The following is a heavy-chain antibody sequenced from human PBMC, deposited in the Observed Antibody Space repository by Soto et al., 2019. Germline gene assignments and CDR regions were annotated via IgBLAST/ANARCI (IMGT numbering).Heavy chain of an antibody. CDR1: GGSISSGGYY. CDR2: IYYSGST. J-gene: IGHJ4*02. CDR3: AISKIFGHTSLKPNYFDY. V-gene: IGHV4-31*03. D-gene: IGHD3-3*01. Sequence: SETLSLTCTVSGGSISSGGYYWSWIRQHPGKGLEWIGYIYYSGSTYYNPSLKSRVTISVDTSKNQFSLKLSSVTAADTAVYYFAISKIFGHTSLKPNYFDYWGQGTLVTAPQ.